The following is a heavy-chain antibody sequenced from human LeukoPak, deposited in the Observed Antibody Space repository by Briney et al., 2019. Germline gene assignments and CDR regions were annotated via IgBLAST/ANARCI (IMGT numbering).Heavy chain of an antibody. Sequence: SGTLSLTCAVSGGSISSINWWSWVRQPPGKGLEWIGEIYHSGSTNYNPSLKSRVTISVDKSKNQFSLKLSSVTAADTAVYYCARDRIVVVTAAFDYWGQGTLVTVSS. CDR2: IYHSGST. V-gene: IGHV4-4*02. J-gene: IGHJ4*02. CDR3: ARDRIVVVTAAFDY. CDR1: GGSISSINW. D-gene: IGHD2-21*02.